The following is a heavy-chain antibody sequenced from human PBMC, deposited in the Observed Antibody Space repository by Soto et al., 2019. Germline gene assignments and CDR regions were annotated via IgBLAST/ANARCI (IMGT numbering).Heavy chain of an antibody. CDR3: ASLHIPLFGVVTQWFDY. Sequence: GGSLTLSCAASGFTFSNCWMSWVRQAPGKGLEWVANIKHDGSEKYYVDSVKGRFSISRDNAKNSLYLRMNSLRAEDTAVYYCASLHIPLFGVVTQWFDYWGQGALVTVSS. J-gene: IGHJ4*02. V-gene: IGHV3-7*01. CDR1: GFTFSNCW. D-gene: IGHD3-3*01. CDR2: IKHDGSEK.